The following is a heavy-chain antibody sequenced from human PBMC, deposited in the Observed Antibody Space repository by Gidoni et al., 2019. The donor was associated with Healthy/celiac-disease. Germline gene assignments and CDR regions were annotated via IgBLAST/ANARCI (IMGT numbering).Heavy chain of an antibody. CDR3: ARDFLGYCSGGSCYSDAFDI. D-gene: IGHD2-15*01. CDR1: VFPFSRYG. V-gene: IGHV3-33*01. CDR2: IWYDGSNK. Sequence: QVQLVESGGGVVQPGRSLRLSCAASVFPFSRYGMPWVRQAPGKGLEWVAVIWYDGSNKYYADSVKGRFTISRDNSKNTLYLQMNSLRAEDTAVYYCARDFLGYCSGGSCYSDAFDIWGQGTMVTVSS. J-gene: IGHJ3*02.